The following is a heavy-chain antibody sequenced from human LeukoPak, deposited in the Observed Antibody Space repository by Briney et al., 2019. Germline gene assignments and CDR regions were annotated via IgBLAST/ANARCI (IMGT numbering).Heavy chain of an antibody. D-gene: IGHD6-13*01. CDR1: GFTFSNYN. V-gene: IGHV3-48*01. J-gene: IGHJ4*02. CDR3: ARETPYSSSWTDLDY. Sequence: GGSLRLSCVASGFTFSNYNMHWVRQAPGKGLEWVSYITLSSSTIYYADSVKGRFTISRDNAKKSLYLQMNSLRAEDTAVYYCARETPYSSSWTDLDYWGQGTLVTVSS. CDR2: ITLSSSTI.